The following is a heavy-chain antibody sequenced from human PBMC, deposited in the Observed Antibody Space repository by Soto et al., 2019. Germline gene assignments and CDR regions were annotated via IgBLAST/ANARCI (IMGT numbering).Heavy chain of an antibody. CDR2: INPNSGGT. CDR1: GYSLTGYY. J-gene: IGHJ4*02. D-gene: IGHD6-19*01. Sequence: QVQLEQSGPDVKKPGASVKVSCKASGYSLTGYYIQWMRQAPGQGLEWMGWINPNSGGTKFAQKFEGRVTMTADTSISTVYMELNSLGFDDTAVYYCARDDSAWYRGAFDFWGQGTLVTVSS. V-gene: IGHV1-2*02. CDR3: ARDDSAWYRGAFDF.